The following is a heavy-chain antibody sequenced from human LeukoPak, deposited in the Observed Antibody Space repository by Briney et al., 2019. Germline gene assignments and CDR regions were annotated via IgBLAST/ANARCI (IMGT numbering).Heavy chain of an antibody. D-gene: IGHD3-16*01. V-gene: IGHV3-21*01. CDR1: GFTFSSYN. Sequence: GGSLRLSCAASGFTFSSYNMNWVRQAPGKGLEWVSFISSSSDYIYYADSLKGRFTISRDNAKNSVYLQMNSLRADDTVVYYCASGGTYVLDYWGQGTLVTVSA. J-gene: IGHJ4*02. CDR3: ASGGTYVLDY. CDR2: ISSSSDYI.